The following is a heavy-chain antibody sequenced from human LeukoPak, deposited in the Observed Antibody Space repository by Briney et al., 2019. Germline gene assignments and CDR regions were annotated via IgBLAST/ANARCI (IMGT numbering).Heavy chain of an antibody. CDR3: VGDQVDNTGYLT. Sequence: GGSLRLSCAASGFTVSSKYINWVRQAPGKGLEWVSVISSGGSTYYADSVKGRFTISRDNSKNTLYLQMSSLRAEDTAVYYCVGDQVDNTGYLTWGQGTRVTVSS. CDR2: ISSGGST. J-gene: IGHJ4*02. D-gene: IGHD3-22*01. CDR1: GFTVSSKY. V-gene: IGHV3-53*05.